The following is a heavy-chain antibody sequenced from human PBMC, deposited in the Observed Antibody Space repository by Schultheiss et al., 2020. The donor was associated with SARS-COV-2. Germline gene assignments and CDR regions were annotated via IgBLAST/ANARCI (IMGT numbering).Heavy chain of an antibody. V-gene: IGHV1-2*02. J-gene: IGHJ3*02. D-gene: IGHD2-21*02. CDR1: GYTFTGYY. CDR2: INPNSGGT. CDR3: ARDGGDYYGAFDI. Sequence: ASVKVSCKASGYTFTGYYMHWVRQAPGQGLEWMGWINPNSGGTNYAQKFQGRVTMTRDTSISTAYMELSRLRSDDTAVYYCARDGGDYYGAFDIWGQGTMVTVSS.